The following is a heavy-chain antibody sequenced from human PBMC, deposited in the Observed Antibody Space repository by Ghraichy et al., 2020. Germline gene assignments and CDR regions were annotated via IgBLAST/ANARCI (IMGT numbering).Heavy chain of an antibody. D-gene: IGHD2-2*02. Sequence: GGSLRLSCAASGFTFSSYSMNWVRQAPGKGLEWVSYISSSSSTIYYADSVKGRFTISRDNAKNSLYLQMNSLRDEDTAVYYCATLGHCSSTSCYTSRYYYYGMDVWGQGTTVTVSS. CDR3: ATLGHCSSTSCYTSRYYYYGMDV. V-gene: IGHV3-48*02. J-gene: IGHJ6*02. CDR2: ISSSSSTI. CDR1: GFTFSSYS.